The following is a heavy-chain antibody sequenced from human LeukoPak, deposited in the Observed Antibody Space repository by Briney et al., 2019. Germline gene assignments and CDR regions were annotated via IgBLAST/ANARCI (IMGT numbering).Heavy chain of an antibody. D-gene: IGHD5-24*01. V-gene: IGHV1-69*13. CDR1: GGTFSSYA. CDR2: IIPIFGTA. CDR3: AKGKRWLQFFDY. Sequence: SVKVSCKASGGTFSSYAISWVRQAPGQGLEWMGGIIPIFGTANYAQKFQGRVTITADESTSTAYTELSSLSSEDTAVYCGAKGKRWLQFFDYWGQGTLVTVST. J-gene: IGHJ4*02.